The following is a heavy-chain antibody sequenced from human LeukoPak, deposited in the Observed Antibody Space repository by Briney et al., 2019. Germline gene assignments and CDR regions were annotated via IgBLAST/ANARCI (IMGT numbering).Heavy chain of an antibody. CDR3: ARSYYYDSRGYSFDY. CDR1: GGSINSYY. D-gene: IGHD3-22*01. V-gene: IGHV4-59*01. J-gene: IGHJ4*02. CDR2: IYYSGST. Sequence: SETLSLTCTVSGGSINSYYWSWIRQPPGRGLEWIGYIYYSGSTNYNPSLKSRVTIPVDTSKNQFSLKLSSVTAADTAVYYCARSYYYDSRGYSFDYWGQGTLVTVSS.